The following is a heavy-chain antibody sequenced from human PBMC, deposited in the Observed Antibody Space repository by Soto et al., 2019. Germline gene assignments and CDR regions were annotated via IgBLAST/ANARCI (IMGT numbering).Heavy chain of an antibody. D-gene: IGHD2-15*01. CDR3: ARDLGGCSAGSCRYNWLDS. J-gene: IGHJ5*01. V-gene: IGHV1-69*06. CDR1: GDIFTNYA. CDR2: IIPFYGTA. Sequence: QVQLVQSGAEVKKPGSSVKVSCKASGDIFTNYAISWVRQAPGQGLEWMGGIIPFYGTAHYAQKFQDRVTIIADTSTSTADMELSSLRPEDTAVYYCARDLGGCSAGSCRYNWLDSWGQGTLVTVSS.